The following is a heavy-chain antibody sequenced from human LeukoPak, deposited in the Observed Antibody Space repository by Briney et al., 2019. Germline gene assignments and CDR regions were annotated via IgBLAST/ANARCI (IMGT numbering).Heavy chain of an antibody. J-gene: IGHJ4*02. V-gene: IGHV5-10-1*01. CDR2: IDPSDSYT. Sequence: GESLQISSQGSGYSFTGYWTNWVRSMPGKGLEWMGRIDPSDSYTNYRPSFQGHVTISADKSISTAYLQWISLKASDTAKYYCAIPGISGADYWGQGTLVTVSS. D-gene: IGHD6-19*01. CDR1: GYSFTGYW. CDR3: AIPGISGADY.